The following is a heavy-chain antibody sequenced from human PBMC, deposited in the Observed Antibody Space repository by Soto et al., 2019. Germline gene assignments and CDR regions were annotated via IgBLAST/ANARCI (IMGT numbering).Heavy chain of an antibody. CDR2: IYWEDDK. Sequence: QITLKESGPTLVKPTQTLTLTCTFSGFSLSTSGVGVGWIRQPPGKALEWLALIYWEDDKRYSPSLKRRLTITKDTSKNQVVLTMTNMDPVDTATYYCAHRRWDHPWNRQLGVFDPWGQGTLVTVSS. J-gene: IGHJ5*02. D-gene: IGHD1-1*01. CDR1: GFSLSTSGVG. CDR3: AHRRWDHPWNRQLGVFDP. V-gene: IGHV2-5*02.